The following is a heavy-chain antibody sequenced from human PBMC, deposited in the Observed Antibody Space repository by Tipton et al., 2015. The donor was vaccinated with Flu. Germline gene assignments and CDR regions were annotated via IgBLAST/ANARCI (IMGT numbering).Heavy chain of an antibody. CDR2: ISYDGSDK. Sequence: SLRLSCEASGFTFSSYGMHWVRQAPGKGLEWVADISYDGSDKHYADSVKGRFTISRDNSKNTLYLQMNSLRAEDTAVYYCAKVLNSGWYMAGFDYWGQGTLVTVSS. V-gene: IGHV3-30*18. CDR3: AKVLNSGWYMAGFDY. J-gene: IGHJ4*02. CDR1: GFTFSSYG. D-gene: IGHD6-19*01.